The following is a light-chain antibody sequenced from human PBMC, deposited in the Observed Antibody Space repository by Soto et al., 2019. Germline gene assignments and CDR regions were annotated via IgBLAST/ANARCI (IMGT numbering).Light chain of an antibody. CDR2: GAS. V-gene: IGKV3-15*01. J-gene: IGKJ1*01. Sequence: VITQSPATLSVSPGERATLSCRASQSVSNNLAWYQQKPGQAPRLLIYGASTRATGIPARFSGSGSGTEFTLTISSLQSEDFAVYYCQQYNNWWTFGQGTKVEIK. CDR3: QQYNNWWT. CDR1: QSVSNN.